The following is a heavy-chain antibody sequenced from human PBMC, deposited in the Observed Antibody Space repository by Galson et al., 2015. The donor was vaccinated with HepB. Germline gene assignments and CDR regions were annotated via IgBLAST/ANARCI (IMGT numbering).Heavy chain of an antibody. CDR1: GFTFSSYA. CDR2: IPYDGSYK. D-gene: IGHD3-3*01. Sequence: SLRLSCAASGFTFSSYAMHWVRQAPGKGLQWVAIIPYDGSYKYYADSVKGRFTISRDNSKNTLYLQMGSLRPDDTAVYFCAILWVLWSGYKFDSCGQGTLVTVSS. V-gene: IGHV3-30-3*02. J-gene: IGHJ4*02. CDR3: AILWVLWSGYKFDS.